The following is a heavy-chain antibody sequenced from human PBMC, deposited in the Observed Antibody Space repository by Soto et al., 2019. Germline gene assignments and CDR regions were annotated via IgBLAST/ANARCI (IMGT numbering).Heavy chain of an antibody. Sequence: PGESLKISCKGSGYGFASHWVAWLRQMPEKGLEWIGTIYPGDSDTKYSSAFRGHVTISADTSVSTAYLQWRSLEATDSAIYYCARYSGSYWHYLDFWGQGTLVTVS. CDR3: ARYSGSYWHYLDF. V-gene: IGHV5-51*01. D-gene: IGHD1-26*01. CDR2: IYPGDSDT. CDR1: GYGFASHW. J-gene: IGHJ4*02.